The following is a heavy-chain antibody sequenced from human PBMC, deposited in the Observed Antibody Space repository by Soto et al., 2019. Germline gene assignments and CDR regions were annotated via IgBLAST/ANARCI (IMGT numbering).Heavy chain of an antibody. Sequence: GASVKVSCKASGYTFTSYGFSWVRQAPGQGLEWMGWISASNGNTNYAQKLQGRVTMTTDTSTGTAYMELRSLRSDDTATYYCARNPVAGTYYYYGMDVWGQGTTVTVSS. CDR3: ARNPVAGTYYYYGMDV. J-gene: IGHJ6*02. V-gene: IGHV1-18*01. CDR1: GYTFTSYG. D-gene: IGHD6-19*01. CDR2: ISASNGNT.